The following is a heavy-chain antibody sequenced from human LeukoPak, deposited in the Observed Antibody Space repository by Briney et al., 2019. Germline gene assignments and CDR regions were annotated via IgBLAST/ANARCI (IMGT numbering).Heavy chain of an antibody. D-gene: IGHD4-17*01. CDR1: GGSISSYY. V-gene: IGHV4-59*01. Sequence: ASETLSLTCTVSGGSISSYYWSWIRQPPGKGLEWIGYIYYSGSTNYNPSLKSRVTISVDTSKNQFSLKLSSVTAADTAVYYCASHDYGDYVVDYWGQGTLVTVSS. CDR2: IYYSGST. CDR3: ASHDYGDYVVDY. J-gene: IGHJ4*02.